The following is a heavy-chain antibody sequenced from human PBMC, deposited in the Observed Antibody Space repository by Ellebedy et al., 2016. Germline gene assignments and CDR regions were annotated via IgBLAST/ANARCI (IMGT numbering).Heavy chain of an antibody. V-gene: IGHV1-24*01. CDR2: FDPEDGKT. CDR1: GYTLTELS. D-gene: IGHD3-10*01. J-gene: IGHJ4*02. CDR3: ATPPKSGSSYKWYYFDY. Sequence: ASVKVSCKVSGYTLTELSMHWVRQAPGKGLEWMGGFDPEDGKTIYAQKFQGRVTMTEDTSTDTAYMELSSLRSEDTAVYYCATPPKSGSSYKWYYFDYWGQGTLVTVSS.